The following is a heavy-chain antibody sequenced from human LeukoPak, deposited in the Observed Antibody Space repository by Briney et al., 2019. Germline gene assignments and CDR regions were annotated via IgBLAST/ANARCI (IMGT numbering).Heavy chain of an antibody. CDR2: IYTSGST. CDR1: GGSISSGSYY. CDR3: ARDSEDGDDAFDI. Sequence: SETLSLTCTVPGGSISSGSYYWRWIRQPAGTGLEWIGRIYTSGSTNYNPSLKSPVTISVDTSKHQFSLKLSSVTAADTAVYYCARDSEDGDDAFDIWGQGTMVTVSS. D-gene: IGHD4-17*01. J-gene: IGHJ3*02. V-gene: IGHV4-61*02.